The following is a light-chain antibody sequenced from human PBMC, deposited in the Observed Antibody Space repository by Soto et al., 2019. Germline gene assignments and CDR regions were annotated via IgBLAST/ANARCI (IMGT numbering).Light chain of an antibody. CDR1: QNLSRN. CDR2: YAS. CDR3: QQYDKWPHT. V-gene: IGKV3-15*01. Sequence: EMVMTQSPATLSVSPGERATLSCRASQNLSRNLAWYQQQPGQAPRLLIFYASTRATGIPARFSGSWSGTDFTLTISSLQSEDFAVYSCQQYDKWPHTFGQGTKLEIK. J-gene: IGKJ2*01.